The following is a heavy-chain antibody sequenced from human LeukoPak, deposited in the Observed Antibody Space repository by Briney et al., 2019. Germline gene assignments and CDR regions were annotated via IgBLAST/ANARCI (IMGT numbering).Heavy chain of an antibody. Sequence: SETLSLTCAVSGGSISSGGYSWSWIRQPPGKGLEWIGYIYHSGSTYYNPSLKSRVTISVDRSKNQFSLKLSSVTAADTAVYYCARGGEKYCSSTSCYRTPIDYWGQGTLVTVSS. D-gene: IGHD2-2*01. J-gene: IGHJ4*02. V-gene: IGHV4-30-2*01. CDR2: IYHSGST. CDR1: GGSISSGGYS. CDR3: ARGGEKYCSSTSCYRTPIDY.